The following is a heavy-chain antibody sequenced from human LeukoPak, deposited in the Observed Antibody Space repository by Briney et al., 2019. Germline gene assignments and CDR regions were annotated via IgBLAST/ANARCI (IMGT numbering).Heavy chain of an antibody. J-gene: IGHJ4*02. V-gene: IGHV4-4*07. Sequence: PSETLPLTCTVSGGSISSYYWSWIRQPAGKGLEWIGRIYSSGSTNYNPSLKSRVTMSVDTSKNQFSLKLSSVTAADTAVYYCARVRGRSSDYYFDYWGQGTLVTVSS. CDR2: IYSSGST. CDR1: GGSISSYY. CDR3: ARVRGRSSDYYFDY. D-gene: IGHD6-6*01.